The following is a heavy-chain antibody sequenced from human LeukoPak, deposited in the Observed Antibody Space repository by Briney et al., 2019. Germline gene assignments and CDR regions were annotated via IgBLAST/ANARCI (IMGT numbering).Heavy chain of an antibody. CDR3: AKLVGATTGIDY. CDR2: INGDGTST. D-gene: IGHD1-26*01. V-gene: IGHV3-74*01. CDR1: GLTVSSNH. J-gene: IGHJ4*02. Sequence: GGSLRLSCAVSGLTVSSNHMIWVRQAPGKGLVWVSRINGDGTSTRYADSVKGRFTISRDNAKSTLYLQMNSLSAEDTAVYYCAKLVGATTGIDYWGQGTLVTVSS.